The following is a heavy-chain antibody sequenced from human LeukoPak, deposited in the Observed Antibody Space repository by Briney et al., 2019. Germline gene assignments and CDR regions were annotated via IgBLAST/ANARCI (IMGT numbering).Heavy chain of an antibody. Sequence: GGSLRLSCAASGFPLSSYWMHWVRQTAGKGLVWVSRINSGGNGTSYADSVEGRFTISRDNAKNILYLQMNSLRAEDTALYYCATSLGPLTEYWGQGTLVTVSS. CDR2: INSGGNGT. D-gene: IGHD7-27*01. CDR3: ATSLGPLTEY. J-gene: IGHJ4*02. CDR1: GFPLSSYW. V-gene: IGHV3-74*01.